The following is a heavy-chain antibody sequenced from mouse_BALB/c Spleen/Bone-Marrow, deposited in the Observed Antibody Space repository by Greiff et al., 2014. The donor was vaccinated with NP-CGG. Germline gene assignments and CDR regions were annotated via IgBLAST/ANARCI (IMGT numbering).Heavy chain of an antibody. Sequence: EVKLMESGGGLVKPGGSLKLSCAASGFTFSSYTMSWVRQTPEKRLEWVATISSGGSYTYYPDSVKGRFTISRYNAENTLFLQMSSLKSEDTAMNYCIKHHRTTVRTTNYFDYLGHGITHTNSS. CDR2: ISSGGSYT. CDR3: IKHHRTTVRTTNYFDY. CDR1: GFTFSSYT. V-gene: IGHV5-6-4*01. J-gene: IGHJ2*01. D-gene: IGHD1-1*01.